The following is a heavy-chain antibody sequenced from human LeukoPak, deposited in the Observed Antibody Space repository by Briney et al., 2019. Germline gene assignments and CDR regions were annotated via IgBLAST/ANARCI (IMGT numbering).Heavy chain of an antibody. D-gene: IGHD6-19*01. CDR2: INHSGST. CDR1: GDSISSYY. V-gene: IGHV4-34*01. J-gene: IGHJ2*01. Sequence: PSETLSLTCTVSGDSISSYYWSWIRQPPGKGLEWIGEINHSGSTNYNPSLKSRVTISVDTSRNQFSLKLSSVTAADTAVYYCARGRGAVAGRKWYFDLWGRGTLVTVSS. CDR3: ARGRGAVAGRKWYFDL.